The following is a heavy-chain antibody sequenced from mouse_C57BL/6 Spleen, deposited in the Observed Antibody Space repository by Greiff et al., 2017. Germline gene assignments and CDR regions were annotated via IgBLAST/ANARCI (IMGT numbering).Heavy chain of an antibody. CDR3: ARSTITTVVWDY. D-gene: IGHD1-1*01. CDR1: GYTFTDYN. Sequence: EVQLQESGPELVKPGASVKIPCKASGYTFTDYNMDWVKQSHGKSLEWIGDINPNNGGTIYNQKFKGKATLTVDKSSSTAYMELRSLTSEDTAVYYCARSTITTVVWDYWGQGTTLTVSS. J-gene: IGHJ2*01. V-gene: IGHV1-18*01. CDR2: INPNNGGT.